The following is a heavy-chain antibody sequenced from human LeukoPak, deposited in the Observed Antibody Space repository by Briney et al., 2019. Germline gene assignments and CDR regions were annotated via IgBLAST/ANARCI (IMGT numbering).Heavy chain of an antibody. CDR2: IYYSGST. CDR3: ARAIYYYYYMDV. CDR1: GGSLSNYY. D-gene: IGHD2-2*02. V-gene: IGHV4-59*01. J-gene: IGHJ6*03. Sequence: SETLSLTCTVSGGSLSNYYWSWIRQPPGKGLEWIGYIYYSGSTNYNPSLKSRVTISVDTSKNQFSLKLSSVTAADTAVYYRARAIYYYYYMDVWGQGTTVTVSS.